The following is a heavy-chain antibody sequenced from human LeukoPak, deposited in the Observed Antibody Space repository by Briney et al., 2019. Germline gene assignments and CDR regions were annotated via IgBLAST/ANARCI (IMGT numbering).Heavy chain of an antibody. V-gene: IGHV4-31*03. CDR3: ARGVRWLQLSYFDY. CDR1: GGSISSGVYY. CDR2: IYYSGST. J-gene: IGHJ4*01. D-gene: IGHD5-24*01. Sequence: PLETLSLTCTVSGGSISSGVYYWSWIRQHPGKGLEWIGYIYYSGSTYYNPSLKSRVTISVDTSKNQFSLKLSSVTAADTAVYYCARGVRWLQLSYFDYWGQGTLVTVSS.